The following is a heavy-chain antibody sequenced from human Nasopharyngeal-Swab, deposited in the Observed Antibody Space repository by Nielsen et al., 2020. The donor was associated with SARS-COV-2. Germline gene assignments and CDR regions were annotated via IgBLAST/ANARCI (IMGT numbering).Heavy chain of an antibody. Sequence: GGSLRLSCAASGFTFDDFAMHWVRQAPGKGLEWVAHIEQHGSATLYVDSVKGRFTISRDNAKNSLYLQMNSLRAEDTAVYYCARWNFAFDYWGQGTVVTVSS. CDR1: GFTFDDFA. V-gene: IGHV3-7*01. D-gene: IGHD1-1*01. CDR3: ARWNFAFDY. CDR2: IEQHGSAT. J-gene: IGHJ4*02.